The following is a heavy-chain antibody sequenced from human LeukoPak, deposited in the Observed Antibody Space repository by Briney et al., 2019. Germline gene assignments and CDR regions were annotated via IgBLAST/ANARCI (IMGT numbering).Heavy chain of an antibody. CDR3: AKDSLTTVDY. V-gene: IGHV3-21*01. J-gene: IGHJ4*02. D-gene: IGHD4-11*01. CDR1: GFTFSSYS. CDR2: ISSSGSFI. Sequence: GGSLRLSCAASGFTFSSYSMNWVRQAPGKGLEWVSSISSSGSFIYYADSVKGRFTISRDNAKNSLYLQMNSLRVEDTAVYYCAKDSLTTVDYWGQGSLVTVSS.